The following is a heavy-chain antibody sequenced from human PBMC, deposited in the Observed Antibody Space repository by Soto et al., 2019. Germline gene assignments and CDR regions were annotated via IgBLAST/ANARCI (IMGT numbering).Heavy chain of an antibody. Sequence: GASVKVSCKASGGTFSSYAISWVRQAPGQGLEWMGGIIPIFGTANYAQKFQGRVTITADKSTSTAYMELSSLRSEDTAVYYCARDPTPNYYGSSYNWFDPWGQGTLVTVSS. J-gene: IGHJ5*02. CDR2: IIPIFGTA. V-gene: IGHV1-69*06. CDR3: ARDPTPNYYGSSYNWFDP. D-gene: IGHD3-10*01. CDR1: GGTFSSYA.